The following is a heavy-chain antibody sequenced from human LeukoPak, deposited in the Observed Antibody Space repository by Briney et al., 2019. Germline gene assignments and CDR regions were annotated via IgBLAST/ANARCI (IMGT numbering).Heavy chain of an antibody. V-gene: IGHV3-49*04. J-gene: IGHJ3*02. D-gene: IGHD5-18*01. CDR1: GFTFGDYA. Sequence: GGSLRLSCTASGFTFGDYAMSWVRQAPGKGLEWVGFIRSKAYGGTTEYAASVKGRFTISRDDSKSIAYLQMNSLKTEDTAVYCCTRVPWGYSYEDAFDIWGQGTMVTVSS. CDR2: IRSKAYGGTT. CDR3: TRVPWGYSYEDAFDI.